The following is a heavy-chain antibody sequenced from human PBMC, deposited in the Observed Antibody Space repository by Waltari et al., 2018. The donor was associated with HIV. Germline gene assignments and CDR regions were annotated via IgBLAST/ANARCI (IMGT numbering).Heavy chain of an antibody. CDR1: GFPFACSS. Sequence: EVHLVESVEGWVQPGRSLRLSCASAGFPFACSSTHWVRQTPGKGLGWVSGISWNSGSIGYADSVNGRFTISRDNAKNSLFLQMNSLRPEDTAFYYCAKGPTLTSPPTYFNYWGQGTLVTVSS. D-gene: IGHD2-2*01. J-gene: IGHJ4*02. CDR2: ISWNSGSI. V-gene: IGHV3-9*01. CDR3: AKGPTLTSPPTYFNY.